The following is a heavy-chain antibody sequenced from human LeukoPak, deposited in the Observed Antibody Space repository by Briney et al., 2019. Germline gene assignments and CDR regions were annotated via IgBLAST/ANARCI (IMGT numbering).Heavy chain of an antibody. CDR2: IIPIFGTA. D-gene: IGHD6-19*01. V-gene: IGHV1-69*13. CDR3: ARVNDPHGWYSAFDI. Sequence: GASVKVSCKAPGGTFSSYAISWVRQAPGQWLEWMGGIIPIFGTANYAQKFQGRVTITADESTSTAYMELSSLRSEDTAVYYCARVNDPHGWYSAFDIWGQGTMVTVSS. J-gene: IGHJ3*02. CDR1: GGTFSSYA.